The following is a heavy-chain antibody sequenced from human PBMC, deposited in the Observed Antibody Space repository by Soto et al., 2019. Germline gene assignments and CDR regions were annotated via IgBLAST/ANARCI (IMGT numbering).Heavy chain of an antibody. Sequence: GESLQISCKGSGYSFTSYWIGCVRQMPGKGLEWIGIIYPGDSDTRYSPSFQGQVTISADKSISTAYLQWSSLKASDTAMYYCARLAYYYDSSGYSLVGWFDPWGEGTLVTVSS. J-gene: IGHJ5*02. D-gene: IGHD3-22*01. V-gene: IGHV5-51*01. CDR1: GYSFTSYW. CDR2: IYPGDSDT. CDR3: ARLAYYYDSSGYSLVGWFDP.